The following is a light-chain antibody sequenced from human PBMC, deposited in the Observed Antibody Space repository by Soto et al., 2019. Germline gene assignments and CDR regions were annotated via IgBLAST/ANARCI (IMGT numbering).Light chain of an antibody. V-gene: IGKV3-20*01. J-gene: IGKJ1*01. Sequence: EIVMTQSPATLSVSPGERATLSCRASQSVRSSLAWYQQKPGQAPRLLIYAASTRATGIPDRFSGSGSGTDFTLTINRFEPEDFAVYYCQQYGSSPKTFGQGTKVDIK. CDR1: QSVRSS. CDR2: AAS. CDR3: QQYGSSPKT.